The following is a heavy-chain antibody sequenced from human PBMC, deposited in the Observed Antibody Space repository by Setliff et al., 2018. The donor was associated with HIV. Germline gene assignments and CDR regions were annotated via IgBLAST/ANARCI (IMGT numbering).Heavy chain of an antibody. D-gene: IGHD3-3*01. CDR1: GGSIRSHY. CDR2: IYYNGST. J-gene: IGHJ6*03. Sequence: SETLSLTCTVSGGSIRSHYWSWIRQSPGKGPEYIGYIYYNGSTNYNPSLQSRVTISVETSKNQFSLKLSSVTAADTAVYYCARRFLEWFLPSYFYYYMDVWGKGTTVTVSS. V-gene: IGHV4-59*11. CDR3: ARRFLEWFLPSYFYYYMDV.